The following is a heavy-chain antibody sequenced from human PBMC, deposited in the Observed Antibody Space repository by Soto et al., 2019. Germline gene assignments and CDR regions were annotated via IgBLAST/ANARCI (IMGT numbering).Heavy chain of an antibody. D-gene: IGHD5-12*01. CDR1: GGSISSGGYY. J-gene: IGHJ4*02. CDR3: AREMRENIYDGYDIDY. V-gene: IGHV4-31*03. Sequence: PSETLSITCTVSGGSISSGGYYWSWIRQHPGKGLEWIGYIYYSGSTYYNPSLKSRVTISIDTSKNQFSLKVTSMTAADTAVYYCAREMRENIYDGYDIDYWGQGTLVTVSS. CDR2: IYYSGST.